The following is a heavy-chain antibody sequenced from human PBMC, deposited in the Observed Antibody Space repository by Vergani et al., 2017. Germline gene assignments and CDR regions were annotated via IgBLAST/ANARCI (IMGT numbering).Heavy chain of an antibody. Sequence: QVQLVQSGAEVKKPGSSVKVSCKASGGTFSSYTISWVRQAPGQGLEWMGRIIPILGIANYAQKFQGRVTITADKSTSTAYMELSSLRSEDTAVYYCARASVSYSKNAFDIWGQGTMVTVSS. CDR3: ARASVSYSKNAFDI. J-gene: IGHJ3*02. CDR1: GGTFSSYT. D-gene: IGHD1-26*01. CDR2: IIPILGIA. V-gene: IGHV1-69*02.